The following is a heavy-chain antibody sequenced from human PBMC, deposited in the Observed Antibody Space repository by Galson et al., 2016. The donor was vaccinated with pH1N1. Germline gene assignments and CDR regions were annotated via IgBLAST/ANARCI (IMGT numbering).Heavy chain of an antibody. V-gene: IGHV3-23*01. CDR2: ISASGANT. D-gene: IGHD3-22*01. Sequence: SLRLSCAASGFTFSSCAMSWVRQAPGKGPEWVSSISASGANTNYADPVKGRFTISRDNSKNTLYLQTNSLRAEDTATYYCVKLDSSGYYYGRFDSWGQGTLVTVSS. CDR1: GFTFSSCA. CDR3: VKLDSSGYYYGRFDS. J-gene: IGHJ4*02.